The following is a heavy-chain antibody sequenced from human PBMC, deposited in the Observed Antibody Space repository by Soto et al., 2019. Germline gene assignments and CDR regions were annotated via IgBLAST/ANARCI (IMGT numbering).Heavy chain of an antibody. J-gene: IGHJ4*02. CDR2: IKQDGSEK. D-gene: IGHD3-16*02. CDR1: GFTFSSYW. Sequence: GGSLRLSCAASGFTFSSYWMSWVRQAPGKGLEWVANIKQDGSEKYYVDSVKGRFTISRDNAKNSLYLQMNSLRAEDTAVYYCARASPPYDYIWWSYRTDGSTFAYWAQGTLVTVSS. V-gene: IGHV3-7*01. CDR3: ARASPPYDYIWWSYRTDGSTFAY.